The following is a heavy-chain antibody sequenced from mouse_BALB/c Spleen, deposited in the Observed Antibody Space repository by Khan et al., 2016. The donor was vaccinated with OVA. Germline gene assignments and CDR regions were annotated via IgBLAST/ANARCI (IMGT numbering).Heavy chain of an antibody. V-gene: IGHV5-6-4*01. CDR1: GFTFSSYT. J-gene: IGHJ1*01. D-gene: IGHD2-1*01. Sequence: LVESGGGLVKPGGSLKLSCAASGFTFSSYTLSWVRQTPEMRLEWVATISSGATYTYYPDSVKGRFTISRDNAKNTLYLQMSSLKSEDTAMYYCSRDGNYAHWYFAVWGAGTTVTVSS. CDR2: ISSGATYT. CDR3: SRDGNYAHWYFAV.